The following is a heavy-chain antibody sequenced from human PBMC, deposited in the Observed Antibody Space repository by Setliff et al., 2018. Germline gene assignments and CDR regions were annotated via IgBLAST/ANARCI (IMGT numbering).Heavy chain of an antibody. CDR2: ISPSGST. V-gene: IGHV4-61*09. D-gene: IGHD1-26*01. J-gene: IGHJ4*02. CDR3: ARSPSSGAYWNPRPFYSDY. CDR1: GASITSGGFY. Sequence: TSETLSLTCSVSGASITSGGFYWTWIRQPAGKGLEWIGHISPSGSTTYNPSVKSRVTISLDTSKNHFSLKLDSVTAADTALYYCARSPSSGAYWNPRPFYSDYWVRGTLVTVSS.